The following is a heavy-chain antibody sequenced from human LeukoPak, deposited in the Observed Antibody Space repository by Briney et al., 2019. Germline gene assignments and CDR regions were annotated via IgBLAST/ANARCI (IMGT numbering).Heavy chain of an antibody. CDR3: AREDYYDSGSFDP. V-gene: IGHV1-18*01. CDR2: ISAYNGNT. CDR1: GYTFTSYG. Sequence: EASVKVSCKASGYTFTSYGISWVRQAPGQGLEWMGWISAYNGNTNYAQKFQGRVTMTRNTSISAAYMELSSLRSEDTAVYYCAREDYYDSGSFDPWGQGTLVTVSS. J-gene: IGHJ5*02. D-gene: IGHD3-22*01.